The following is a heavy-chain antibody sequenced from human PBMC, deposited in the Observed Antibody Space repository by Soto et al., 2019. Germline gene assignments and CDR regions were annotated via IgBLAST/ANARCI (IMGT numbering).Heavy chain of an antibody. CDR3: AKDGLSYGSPYYFDY. V-gene: IGHV3-23*01. Sequence: GGSLRLSCAASGFTFSSYAMSWVRQAPWKGLEWVSAISGSGGSTYYADSVKGRFTISRDNSKNTLYLQMNSLRAEDTAVYYCAKDGLSYGSPYYFDYWGQGTLVTVSS. D-gene: IGHD5-18*01. CDR1: GFTFSSYA. CDR2: ISGSGGST. J-gene: IGHJ4*02.